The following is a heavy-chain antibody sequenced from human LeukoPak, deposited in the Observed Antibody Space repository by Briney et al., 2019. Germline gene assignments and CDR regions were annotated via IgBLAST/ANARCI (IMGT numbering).Heavy chain of an antibody. J-gene: IGHJ6*02. Sequence: SETLSLTCAVSGGSISSGGYSWSWIRQPPGKGLEWIGYIYHSGSTYYNPSLKSRVTISVDRSKNQFSLKPSSVTAADTAVYYCARDMSAMGDYYYYYGMDVWGQGTTVTVSS. CDR1: GGSISSGGYS. CDR3: ARDMSAMGDYYYYYGMDV. CDR2: IYHSGST. V-gene: IGHV4-30-2*01. D-gene: IGHD5-18*01.